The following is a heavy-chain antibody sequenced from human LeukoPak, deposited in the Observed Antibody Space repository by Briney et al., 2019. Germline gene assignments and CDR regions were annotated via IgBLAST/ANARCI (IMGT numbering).Heavy chain of an antibody. J-gene: IGHJ6*03. V-gene: IGHV3-30*02. D-gene: IGHD5-12*01. CDR1: GFAFVSYG. CDR2: IRYDGGLQ. Sequence: GGSLRLSCVASGFAFVSYGMHWVRQAPGKGLDWVAFIRYDGGLQYYADSMKGRFTISRDNSKNTLYLQMNSLRAEDTAVYYCARAVGVATSFYYYYYYMDVWGKGTTVTISS. CDR3: ARAVGVATSFYYYYYYMDV.